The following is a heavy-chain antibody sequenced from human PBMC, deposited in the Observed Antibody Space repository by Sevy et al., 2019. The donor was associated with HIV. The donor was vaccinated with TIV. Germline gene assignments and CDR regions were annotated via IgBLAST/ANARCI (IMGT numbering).Heavy chain of an antibody. D-gene: IGHD3-3*01. CDR3: ARNTYDFWSGYYPDAFDI. Sequence: GGSLRLSCAASGFTFDDYAMHWVRQAPGKGLEWVSGISWNSGSIGYADSGKGRFNISRDNAKDSLYLQMNSLRAEDTALYYCARNTYDFWSGYYPDAFDIWGQGTMVTVSS. CDR1: GFTFDDYA. V-gene: IGHV3-9*01. CDR2: ISWNSGSI. J-gene: IGHJ3*02.